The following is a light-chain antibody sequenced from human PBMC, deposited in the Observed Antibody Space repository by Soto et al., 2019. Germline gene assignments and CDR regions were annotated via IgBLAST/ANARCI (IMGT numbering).Light chain of an antibody. CDR2: GAS. Sequence: EIVMTQSPATLSVSPGERATLSCRASQSVSGNLAWYQQKPGQAPRLLIYGASTRATGIPARFSGSGSGTEFTLTISTLQSEDFAVYYCQQDNNWPPLTFGGGTKVEIK. V-gene: IGKV3-15*01. CDR1: QSVSGN. CDR3: QQDNNWPPLT. J-gene: IGKJ4*01.